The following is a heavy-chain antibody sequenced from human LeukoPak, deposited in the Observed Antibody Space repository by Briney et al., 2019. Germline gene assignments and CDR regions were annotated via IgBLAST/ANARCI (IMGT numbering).Heavy chain of an antibody. D-gene: IGHD6-13*01. J-gene: IGHJ4*02. CDR3: VKGIVAAGGTVFEY. Sequence: XQXXXKGREXVSYINIGRETTYYADSVRGRFTISRENAKTSLYLQMNSLRSEDTAVYYCVKGIVAAGGTVFEYWGPGIAVTVSS. V-gene: IGHV3-48*03. CDR2: INIGRETT.